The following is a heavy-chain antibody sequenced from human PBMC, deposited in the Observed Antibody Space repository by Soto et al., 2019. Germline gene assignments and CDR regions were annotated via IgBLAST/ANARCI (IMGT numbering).Heavy chain of an antibody. Sequence: SETLSLTCTVSGGSISSSSYYWGWIRQPPGKGLEWIGSIYYSGSTYYNPSLKSRVTISVDTSKNQFSLKLSSVTAADTAVYYCARHGLYGDYSGWFDPWGQGTLVTVSS. D-gene: IGHD4-17*01. CDR2: IYYSGST. J-gene: IGHJ5*02. CDR3: ARHGLYGDYSGWFDP. CDR1: GGSISSSSYY. V-gene: IGHV4-39*01.